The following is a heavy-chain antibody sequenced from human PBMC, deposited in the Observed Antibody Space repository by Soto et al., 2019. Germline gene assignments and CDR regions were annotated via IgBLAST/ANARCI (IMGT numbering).Heavy chain of an antibody. CDR1: GVSISSSSYY. CDR3: ARHDWAKPFDY. J-gene: IGHJ4*02. V-gene: IGHV4-39*01. Sequence: QLQLQESGPGLVKPSETLSLTCTVSGVSISSSSYYWGWIRQPPGKGLEWIGSIYYSGSTYYNPSLRSRVTISVDTSKNQFSLKLSSVTAADTAVYYCARHDWAKPFDYWGQGTLVTVSS. D-gene: IGHD3-9*01. CDR2: IYYSGST.